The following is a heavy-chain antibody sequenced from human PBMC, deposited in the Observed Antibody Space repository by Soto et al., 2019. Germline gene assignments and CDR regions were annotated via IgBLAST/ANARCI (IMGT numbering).Heavy chain of an antibody. CDR1: GYTFSSYG. CDR3: AREGYYSGSGTYSPPRYYGMDV. V-gene: IGHV1-18*01. J-gene: IGHJ6*02. Sequence: QVQLVQSGAEVKRAGASVKVSCKASGYTFSSYGLSWVRQAPGQGLEWMGWISDYNGNTHYAQKFQGRVIMTTDTSTXTRXXEXGSLRSDDTAVYFCAREGYYSGSGTYSPPRYYGMDVWGQGTTVTVSS. D-gene: IGHD3-10*01. CDR2: ISDYNGNT.